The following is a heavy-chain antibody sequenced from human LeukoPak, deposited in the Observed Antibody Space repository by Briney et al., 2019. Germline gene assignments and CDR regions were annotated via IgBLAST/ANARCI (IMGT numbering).Heavy chain of an antibody. V-gene: IGHV4-59*01. D-gene: IGHD3-22*01. J-gene: IGHJ3*02. Sequence: SETLSLTCTVSGGSISSYYWSWIRQPPGKGLEWIGYIYYSGSTNYNPSLKSRVTISVDTSKNQFSLKLSSVTAADTAVYYCARGPTYYYDSSGYYYVQFAFDIWGQGTMVTVSS. CDR1: GGSISSYY. CDR2: IYYSGST. CDR3: ARGPTYYYDSSGYYYVQFAFDI.